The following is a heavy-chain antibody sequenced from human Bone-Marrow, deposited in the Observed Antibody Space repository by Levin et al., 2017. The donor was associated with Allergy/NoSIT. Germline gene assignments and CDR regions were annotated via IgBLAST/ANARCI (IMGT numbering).Heavy chain of an antibody. Sequence: SETLSLTCTVSGGSVGSSVWWSWVRQTPEKGLEWIGEIYLSGSTNYNPSLKSRVSISVDRSKNQFSLKLTSLTAADTAAYYCARDLRGDYGTFSNYGMDVWGQGTTVTVSS. D-gene: IGHD4/OR15-4a*01. CDR3: ARDLRGDYGTFSNYGMDV. CDR2: IYLSGST. V-gene: IGHV4-4*02. J-gene: IGHJ6*02. CDR1: GGSVGSSVW.